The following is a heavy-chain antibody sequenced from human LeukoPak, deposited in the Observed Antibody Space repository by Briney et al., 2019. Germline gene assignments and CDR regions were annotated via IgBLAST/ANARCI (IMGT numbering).Heavy chain of an antibody. Sequence: SETLSLTCTVSGGSISSGDYYWSWIRQPPGTGLEWIGYIYYSGSTYYNPSLKSRVTISVDTSKNQFSLKLSSVTAADTAVYYCARDYGDYDRFDYWGQGTLVTVSS. V-gene: IGHV4-30-4*01. CDR2: IYYSGST. CDR1: GGSISSGDYY. CDR3: ARDYGDYDRFDY. D-gene: IGHD4-17*01. J-gene: IGHJ4*02.